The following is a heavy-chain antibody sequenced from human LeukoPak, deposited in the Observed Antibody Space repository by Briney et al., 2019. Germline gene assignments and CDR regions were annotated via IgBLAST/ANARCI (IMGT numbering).Heavy chain of an antibody. Sequence: EASVKVSCKASGYTFTSYAMHWVRQAPGQRLEWMGWINAGNGNTKYSQKFQGRVTITRDTSASTAYMELSSLRSEDTAVYYCARGGGDIVVVPAALALDYWGQGTLVTVSS. CDR2: INAGNGNT. D-gene: IGHD2-2*01. J-gene: IGHJ4*02. V-gene: IGHV1-3*01. CDR3: ARGGGDIVVVPAALALDY. CDR1: GYTFTSYA.